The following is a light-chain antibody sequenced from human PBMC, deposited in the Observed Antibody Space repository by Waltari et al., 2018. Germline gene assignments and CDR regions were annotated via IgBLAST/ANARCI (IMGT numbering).Light chain of an antibody. Sequence: QSVLTQPPSASGTPGQRVTISCSGSSPNLGSNTVNWYQQLPGTAPTLLIYSNNQRPSGVPDRFSGSKSGTSASLAIGGLQSEDEANYYCAAWDDSLNGWVFGGGTKLTVL. V-gene: IGLV1-44*01. CDR1: SPNLGSNT. J-gene: IGLJ3*02. CDR2: SNN. CDR3: AAWDDSLNGWV.